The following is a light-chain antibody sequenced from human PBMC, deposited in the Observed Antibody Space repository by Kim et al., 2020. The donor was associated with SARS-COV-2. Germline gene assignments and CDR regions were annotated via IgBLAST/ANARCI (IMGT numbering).Light chain of an antibody. CDR3: QQYVSSPIT. Sequence: EIVLTQSPGTLSLSPGERATLSCRASQTFSSSYLAWYQQNPGQAPRLLIYGASFRAAGIPDRFSGSGSGTDFTLTISRLEPEDFAVYYCQQYVSSPITFGQGTRLEIK. J-gene: IGKJ5*01. CDR2: GAS. CDR1: QTFSSSY. V-gene: IGKV3-20*01.